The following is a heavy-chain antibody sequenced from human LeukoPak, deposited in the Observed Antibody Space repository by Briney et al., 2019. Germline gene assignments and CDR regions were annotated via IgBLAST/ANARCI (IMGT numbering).Heavy chain of an antibody. CDR3: AKDIRGVVPAAALDY. CDR1: GFSFSSYW. Sequence: GGSLRLSCAASGFSFSSYWMHWVRQAPGKGLEWVSAISGSGGGTYYADSVKGRFTISRDNSKNTLYLQMNSLRAEDTAVYYCAKDIRGVVPAAALDYWGQGTLVTVSS. CDR2: ISGSGGGT. D-gene: IGHD2-2*01. J-gene: IGHJ4*02. V-gene: IGHV3-23*01.